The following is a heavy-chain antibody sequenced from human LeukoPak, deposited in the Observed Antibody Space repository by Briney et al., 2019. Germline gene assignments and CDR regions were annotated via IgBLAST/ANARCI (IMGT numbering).Heavy chain of an antibody. CDR1: GGSISSTNSY. V-gene: IGHV4-39*02. CDR2: ISYNGRT. CDR3: AKGRAGDYGGKPRQGY. Sequence: PSETLSLTCTVSGGSISSTNSYWGWIRQPPGKGLEWIATISYNGRTYYNPSLKSRIVISVGASKNQFSLKLTSVTAADTAVYYCAKGRAGDYGGKPRQGYWGQGALVTVSS. D-gene: IGHD4-23*01. J-gene: IGHJ4*02.